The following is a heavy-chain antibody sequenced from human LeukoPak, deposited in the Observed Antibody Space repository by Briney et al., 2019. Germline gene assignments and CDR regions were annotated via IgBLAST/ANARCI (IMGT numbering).Heavy chain of an antibody. V-gene: IGHV3-7*01. Sequence: GGSLRLSCAASGFTFSSYWMSWVRQAPGKGLEWVANIKQDGSEKYYVDSVKGRFTISRDNAKKSLYLQMNSLRAEETAVYYCARDDCSSISCYHNWFDPWGQGTLVTVSS. CDR2: IKQDGSEK. D-gene: IGHD2-2*01. CDR1: GFTFSSYW. J-gene: IGHJ5*02. CDR3: ARDDCSSISCYHNWFDP.